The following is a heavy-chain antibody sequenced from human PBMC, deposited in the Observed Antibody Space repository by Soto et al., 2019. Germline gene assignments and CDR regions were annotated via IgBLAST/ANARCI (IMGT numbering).Heavy chain of an antibody. CDR3: ARGHSTDCSNGVCSFFYNHEMDV. CDR1: GYRFTDYC. D-gene: IGHD2-8*01. J-gene: IGHJ6*02. V-gene: IGHV1-2*04. Sequence: GTPGELTGEGSGYRFTDYCIHWLLEPPLNGLECKGRINPKSGGTSTAQKFQGWVTMTRDRSISTVYMELTRLRSDDTAVYFCARGHSTDCSNGVCSFFYNHEMDVWGQGTTVPVSS. CDR2: INPKSGGT.